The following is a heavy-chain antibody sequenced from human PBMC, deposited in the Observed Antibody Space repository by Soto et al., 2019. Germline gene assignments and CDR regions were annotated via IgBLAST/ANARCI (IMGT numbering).Heavy chain of an antibody. CDR1: GYSFAGYW. Sequence: PGESLKISCKGSGYSFAGYWITWVRQMPGKGLEWMGIIYPGDSDTRYSPSFQGQVTISADKSISTAYLQWSSLKASDTAMYYCASGSSYYYYGMDVWGQGTTVTVSS. V-gene: IGHV5-51*01. D-gene: IGHD3-10*01. CDR3: ASGSSYYYYGMDV. CDR2: IYPGDSDT. J-gene: IGHJ6*02.